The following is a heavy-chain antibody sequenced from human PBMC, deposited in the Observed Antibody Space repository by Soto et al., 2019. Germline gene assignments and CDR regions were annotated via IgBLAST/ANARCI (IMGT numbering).Heavy chain of an antibody. Sequence: SETLSLTCTVSGGSISRGGYYWSWIRQHPGKGLEWIGYIYYSGSTYYNPSLKSRVTISVDTSKNQFSLKLSSVTAADTAVYXCATEXXGHLSYXAYWXQGTLXTVXX. V-gene: IGHV4-31*03. J-gene: IGHJ4*02. CDR1: GGSISRGGYY. CDR3: ATEXXGHLSYXAY. CDR2: IYYSGST.